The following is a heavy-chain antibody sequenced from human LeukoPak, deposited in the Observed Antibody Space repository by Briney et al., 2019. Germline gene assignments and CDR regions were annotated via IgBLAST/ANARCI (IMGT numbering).Heavy chain of an antibody. Sequence: SETLSLTCTVSGGSTSSSSYYWGWIRQPPGKGLEWVGSIYYSGSTYYNPSLKSRVTISVDTSKNQFSLKLSSVTAADTAVYYCARTPPSYYYDSSGYPFDYWGQGTLVTVSS. D-gene: IGHD3-22*01. CDR3: ARTPPSYYYDSSGYPFDY. V-gene: IGHV4-39*01. CDR1: GGSTSSSSYY. J-gene: IGHJ4*02. CDR2: IYYSGST.